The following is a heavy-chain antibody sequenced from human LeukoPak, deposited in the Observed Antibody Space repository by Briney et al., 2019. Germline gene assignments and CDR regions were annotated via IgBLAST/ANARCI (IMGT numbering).Heavy chain of an antibody. D-gene: IGHD3-22*01. CDR1: GYTFTGYY. J-gene: IGHJ4*02. V-gene: IGHV1-8*02. CDR3: ARGAYYYDSSGYYSFDY. CDR2: MNPNSGNT. Sequence: ASVKVSCKASGYTFTGYYMHWVRQAPGQGLEWMGWMNPNSGNTGYAQKFQGRVTMTRNTSISTAYMELSSLRSEDTAVYYCARGAYYYDSSGYYSFDYWGQGTLVTVSS.